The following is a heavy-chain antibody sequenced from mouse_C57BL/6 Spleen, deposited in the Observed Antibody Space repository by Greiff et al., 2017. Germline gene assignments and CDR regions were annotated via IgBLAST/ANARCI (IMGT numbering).Heavy chain of an antibody. CDR2: IRLKSDNYAT. J-gene: IGHJ2*01. CDR1: GFTFSNYW. CDR3: TAPPIYDGYYDYFDY. Sequence: EVMLVESGGGLVQPGGSMKLSCVASGFTFSNYWMNWVRQSPEKGLEWVAQIRLKSDNYATHYAESVKGRFTISRDDSKSSVYLQMNNLRAEDTGIYYCTAPPIYDGYYDYFDYWGQGTTLTVSS. V-gene: IGHV6-3*01. D-gene: IGHD2-3*01.